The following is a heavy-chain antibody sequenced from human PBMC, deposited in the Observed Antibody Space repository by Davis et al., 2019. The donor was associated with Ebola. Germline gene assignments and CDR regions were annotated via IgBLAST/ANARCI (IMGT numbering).Heavy chain of an antibody. J-gene: IGHJ6*02. CDR2: INPNSGGT. CDR3: ARRRNYYGMDV. CDR1: GYTFTDYF. V-gene: IGHV1-2*02. Sequence: ASVKVSCKASGYTFTDYFIHWVRQAPGQGLEWMGWINPNSGGTNYAQKFQGRVTMTRDTAISTAYLELSRLRSDDTAVYYCARRRNYYGMDVWGQGTTVTVSS.